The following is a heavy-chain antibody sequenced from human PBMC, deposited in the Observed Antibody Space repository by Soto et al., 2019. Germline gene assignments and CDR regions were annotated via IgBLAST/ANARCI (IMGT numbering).Heavy chain of an antibody. V-gene: IGHV3-30-3*01. CDR3: ARVHGDGGYYYYGMDV. J-gene: IGHJ6*02. Sequence: PGGSLRLSCAASGFTFSSYAMHWVRQAPGKGLEWVAVISYDGSNKYYADSVKGRFTISRDNSKNTLYLQMNSLRAEDTAVYYCARVHGDGGYYYYGMDVWGQGTTVTVSS. CDR1: GFTFSSYA. CDR2: ISYDGSNK.